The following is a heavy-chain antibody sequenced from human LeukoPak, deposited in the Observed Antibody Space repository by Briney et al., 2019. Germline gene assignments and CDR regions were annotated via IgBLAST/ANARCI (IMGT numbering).Heavy chain of an antibody. CDR1: GFTFSSYW. J-gene: IGHJ6*02. CDR3: ARAHCGGDCYWYYYYGMDV. CDR2: INSDGSST. V-gene: IGHV3-74*01. Sequence: GGSLRLSCAASGFTFSSYWVHWVRQAPGKGLVWVSRINSDGSSTSYADSVKGRFTISRDNAKNTLYLQMNSLRAEDTAVYYCARAHCGGDCYWYYYYGMDVWGQGTTVTVSS. D-gene: IGHD2-21*02.